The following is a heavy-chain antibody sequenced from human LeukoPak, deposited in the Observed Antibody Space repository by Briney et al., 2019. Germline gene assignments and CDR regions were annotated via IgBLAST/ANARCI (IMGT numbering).Heavy chain of an antibody. CDR1: GFTFSSYW. J-gene: IGHJ4*02. V-gene: IGHV3-74*01. D-gene: IGHD3-3*01. CDR3: ARDGTYYDFWSGLDY. CDR2: INTDGSST. Sequence: PGGSLRLSCAASGFTFSSYWMHWVRQAPGKGLVWVSRINTDGSSTSYADSVKGRFTISRDNAKNTLYLQMNSLRAEDTAVCYCARDGTYYDFWSGLDYWGQGTLVTVSS.